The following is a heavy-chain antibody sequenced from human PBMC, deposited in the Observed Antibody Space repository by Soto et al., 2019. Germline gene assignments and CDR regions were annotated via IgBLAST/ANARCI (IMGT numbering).Heavy chain of an antibody. CDR3: ARLGGNFYYYYGMDV. J-gene: IGHJ6*02. D-gene: IGHD2-21*02. Sequence: SGTLSLTFAINGVSFFGYYWSWMRQPPGKGLEWIGEINHSGSTNYNPSLKSRVTISVDTSKNQFSLKLSSVTAADTAVYYCARLGGNFYYYYGMDVWGQGTTVS. CDR2: INHSGST. CDR1: GVSFFGYY. V-gene: IGHV4-34*01.